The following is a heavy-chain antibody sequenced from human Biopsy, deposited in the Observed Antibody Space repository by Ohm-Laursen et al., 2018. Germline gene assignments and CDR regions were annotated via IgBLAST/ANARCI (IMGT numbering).Heavy chain of an antibody. CDR3: ARDVFCTTTSCYLFEY. D-gene: IGHD2-2*01. Sequence: SLRLSCTASGFDFSSYGMHWVRQTPGKGLEWVALIWDNGNNKYYADSVNGRFTISRDNARDTLYLEMNSLRAEDTAVYYCARDVFCTTTSCYLFEYWGQGTLVTVSS. V-gene: IGHV3-33*01. J-gene: IGHJ4*02. CDR2: IWDNGNNK. CDR1: GFDFSSYG.